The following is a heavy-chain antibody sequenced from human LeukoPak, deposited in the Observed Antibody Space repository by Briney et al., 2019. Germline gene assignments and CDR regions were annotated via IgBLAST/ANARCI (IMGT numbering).Heavy chain of an antibody. CDR2: ISGSGTDI. D-gene: IGHD5-18*01. V-gene: IGHV3-11*04. Sequence: GGSLRLSCEASGFTFSDPCMSWIRQAPGKGPECLSYISGSGTDINYADSVRGRFTISRDNAKNLLYLQMNDLRVEDTAVYYCARTARHLDYWGQGTLVTVSS. CDR3: ARTARHLDY. CDR1: GFTFSDPC. J-gene: IGHJ4*02.